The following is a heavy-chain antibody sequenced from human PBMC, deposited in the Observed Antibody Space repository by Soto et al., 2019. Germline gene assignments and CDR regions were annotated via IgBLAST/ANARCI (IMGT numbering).Heavy chain of an antibody. CDR3: AREWELPNYYGMDV. CDR1: GFTVSSNY. V-gene: IGHV3-53*01. J-gene: IGHJ6*02. D-gene: IGHD1-26*01. CDR2: IYSGGSI. Sequence: EVQLVESGGGLIQPGGSLRLSCAASGFTVSSNYMSWVRQAPGKGLEWVSVIYSGGSIYYADSVKGRFTISRDNSKNTVHLQMNSLRAEDTAVYYCAREWELPNYYGMDVWGQGTTVTVSS.